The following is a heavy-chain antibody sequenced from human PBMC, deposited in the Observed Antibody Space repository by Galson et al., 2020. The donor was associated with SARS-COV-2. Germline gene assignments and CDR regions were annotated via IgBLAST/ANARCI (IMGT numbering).Heavy chain of an antibody. J-gene: IGHJ5*02. D-gene: IGHD2-21*01. Sequence: SETLSLTCAVYGGSFSGYYWSWIRQPPGKGLEWIGEINHSGSTNYNPSLKSRVTISVDTSKNQFSLKLSSVTAADTAVYYCARAAPYCGGDCPTGWFDPWGQGTLVTVSS. CDR3: ARAAPYCGGDCPTGWFDP. CDR1: GGSFSGYY. V-gene: IGHV4-34*01. CDR2: INHSGST.